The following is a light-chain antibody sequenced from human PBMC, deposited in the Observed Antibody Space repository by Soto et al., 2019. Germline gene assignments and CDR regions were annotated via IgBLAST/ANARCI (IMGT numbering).Light chain of an antibody. J-gene: IGLJ1*01. CDR1: SSNIGSNT. Sequence: QSVLTQPPSASGTPGQRVTISCSGSSSNIGSNTVNWYQQLPGTAPKLLIYNNNQRPSWVPDRFSGSKTGTSASLAICGLQSEDEADYYCAAWDDSLNGLVFGTGTKVTVL. CDR3: AAWDDSLNGLV. V-gene: IGLV1-44*01. CDR2: NNN.